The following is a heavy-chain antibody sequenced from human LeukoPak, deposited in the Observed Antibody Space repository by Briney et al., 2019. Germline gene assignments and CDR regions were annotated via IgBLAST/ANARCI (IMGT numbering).Heavy chain of an antibody. CDR2: INPNSGNT. J-gene: IGHJ6*03. D-gene: IGHD6-13*01. CDR3: ARGESSSWYYYYYMDV. Sequence: GASVKVSCKASGYTFTSYDINWVRQATGQGLEWMGWINPNSGNTGYAQKFQGRVTMTRNTSISTAYMELSSLRSEDTAVYYCARGESSSWYYYYYMDVWGKGTTVTISS. V-gene: IGHV1-8*01. CDR1: GYTFTSYD.